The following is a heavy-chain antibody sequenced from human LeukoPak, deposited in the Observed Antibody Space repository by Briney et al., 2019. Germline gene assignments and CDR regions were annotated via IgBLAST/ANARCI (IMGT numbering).Heavy chain of an antibody. Sequence: GSVKVSCKASGYTFTGYYMHWVRQAPGQGLEWMGWINPNSGGTNYAQKFQGRVTMTRDTSISTAYMELSSLKFDDTAVYYCARGVGRGVFKYFDYWGQGTLVTVSS. CDR1: GYTFTGYY. J-gene: IGHJ4*02. CDR3: ARGVGRGVFKYFDY. D-gene: IGHD3-10*01. V-gene: IGHV1-2*02. CDR2: INPNSGGT.